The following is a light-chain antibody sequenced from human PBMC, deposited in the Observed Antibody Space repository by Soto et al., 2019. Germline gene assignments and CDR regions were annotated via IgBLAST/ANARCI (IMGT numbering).Light chain of an antibody. CDR1: QNINNY. V-gene: IGKV1-33*01. Sequence: DIQMTQSPSSLSASVGDRVTISCQASQNINNYLNWYQQKPGRAPKLLIYDASNLEAGVPSRFRGSGSGTDFTFTISSLQSEDFALYYCQQYNHWPPITFGPGTRLEIK. CDR3: QQYNHWPPIT. J-gene: IGKJ5*01. CDR2: DAS.